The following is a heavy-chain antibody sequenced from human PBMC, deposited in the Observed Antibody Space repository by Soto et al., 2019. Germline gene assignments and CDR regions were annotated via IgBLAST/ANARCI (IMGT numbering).Heavy chain of an antibody. CDR3: ARLSGSYNDRYFDY. J-gene: IGHJ4*02. D-gene: IGHD1-26*01. Sequence: SETLSLTCTVSGGSTSSSSYQWVWIRQPPGKGLEWIGNVYYNGNTYYNPSLKSRVTISVDTSNNQFSLKVKSVTAADTAVYYCARLSGSYNDRYFDYWGQGTLVTVS. V-gene: IGHV4-39*01. CDR2: VYYNGNT. CDR1: GGSTSSSSYQ.